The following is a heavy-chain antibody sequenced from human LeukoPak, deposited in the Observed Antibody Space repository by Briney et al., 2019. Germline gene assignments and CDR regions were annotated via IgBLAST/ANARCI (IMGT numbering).Heavy chain of an antibody. V-gene: IGHV1-2*02. D-gene: IGHD3-10*01. CDR3: ARITSPLWFGEFYYFDY. Sequence: ASVKVSCKASGYTFTGYYMHWVRQAPGQGLEWMGWINPNSGGTNYAQKFQGRVTMTRDTSISTAYMELSRLRSDDTAVYYCARITSPLWFGEFYYFDYWGQGTLVIVSS. CDR1: GYTFTGYY. CDR2: INPNSGGT. J-gene: IGHJ4*02.